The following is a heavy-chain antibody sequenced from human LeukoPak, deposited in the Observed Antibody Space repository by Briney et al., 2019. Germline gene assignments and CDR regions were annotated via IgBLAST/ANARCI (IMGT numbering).Heavy chain of an antibody. CDR1: GGSISSYY. V-gene: IGHV4-59*01. J-gene: IGHJ4*02. Sequence: SETLSLTCTVSGGSISSYYWSWIRQPPGKGLELIGYIYYSGSTNYNPSLKSRVTISVDTSKNQFSLKLSSVTAADTAVYYCAGASLLLWFGELPDYWGQGTLVTVSS. CDR3: AGASLLLWFGELPDY. CDR2: IYYSGST. D-gene: IGHD3-10*01.